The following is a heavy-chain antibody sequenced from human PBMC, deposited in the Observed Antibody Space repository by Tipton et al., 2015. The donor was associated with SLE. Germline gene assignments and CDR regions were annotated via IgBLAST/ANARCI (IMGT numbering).Heavy chain of an antibody. Sequence: TLSLTCAVYGGPFSGYYWSWIRQPPGKGLEWIGEINHSGSTNYNPSLKSRVTISVDTSKNQFSLKLSSVTAADTAVYYCARGGTTVAAKVGLAYWYFDLWGRGTLVTVSS. CDR1: GGPFSGYY. CDR2: INHSGST. J-gene: IGHJ2*01. V-gene: IGHV4-34*01. D-gene: IGHD4-23*01. CDR3: ARGGTTVAAKVGLAYWYFDL.